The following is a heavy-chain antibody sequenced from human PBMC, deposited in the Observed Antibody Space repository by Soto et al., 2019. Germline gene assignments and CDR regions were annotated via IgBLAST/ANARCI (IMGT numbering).Heavy chain of an antibody. CDR3: AGVKMVGDIGFDY. V-gene: IGHV4-4*02. D-gene: IGHD3-10*01. Sequence: SETLSLTCAVSGGSISSSNWWSWVRQPPGKGLEWVGEIYHSGSTNYNPSLKRRVTISVDKSKNQFSLKLSSVTAADTAVYYCAGVKMVGDIGFDYWGQGTMVTVSS. J-gene: IGHJ4*02. CDR1: GGSISSSNW. CDR2: IYHSGST.